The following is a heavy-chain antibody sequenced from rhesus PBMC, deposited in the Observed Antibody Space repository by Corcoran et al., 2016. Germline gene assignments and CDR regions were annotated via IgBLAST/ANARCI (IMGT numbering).Heavy chain of an antibody. D-gene: IGHD6S26*01. Sequence: QLQLQESGPGLVKPSETLSLTCAVSGGSISSGYYYWSWIHQPPGKGLEWIGYITYSGSTSYNPSLRSRVTISRDTSKSQFSLQLSSVTAADTAVYYCASGLSSGWSLDYWGQGVLVTVSS. J-gene: IGHJ4*01. CDR2: ITYSGST. V-gene: IGHV4-122*02. CDR1: GGSISSGYYY. CDR3: ASGLSSGWSLDY.